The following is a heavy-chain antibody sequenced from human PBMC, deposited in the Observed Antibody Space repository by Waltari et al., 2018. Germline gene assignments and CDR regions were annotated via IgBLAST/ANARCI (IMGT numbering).Heavy chain of an antibody. CDR1: GYSISSGYS. V-gene: IGHV4-38-2*01. CDR2: SDHGGRS. D-gene: IGHD6-19*01. Sequence: QVQLQESGPGPVMPSETLSLTCAVSGYSISSGYSWGRIRQPPGKGRVWLACSDHGGRSCYNPSLKSRVTISVDTSKSQFSLKLSSVTAADTAVYYCASVTSGWHVDIWGQGTMVTVSS. CDR3: ASVTSGWHVDI. J-gene: IGHJ3*02.